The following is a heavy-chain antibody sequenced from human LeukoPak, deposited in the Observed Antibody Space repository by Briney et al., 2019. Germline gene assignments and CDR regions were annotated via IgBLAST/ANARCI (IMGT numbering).Heavy chain of an antibody. Sequence: GGSLRVSCAASGFTVSSNYMSWVRQAPGKGLEWVSVIYGGGSTYYADSVKGRFTISRENSKNTLYLQMNSLRAEDTAVYYCARGVAPYYYYYLDVWGKGTTVTVSS. V-gene: IGHV3-53*01. D-gene: IGHD2-15*01. CDR1: GFTVSSNY. J-gene: IGHJ6*03. CDR3: ARGVAPYYYYYLDV. CDR2: IYGGGST.